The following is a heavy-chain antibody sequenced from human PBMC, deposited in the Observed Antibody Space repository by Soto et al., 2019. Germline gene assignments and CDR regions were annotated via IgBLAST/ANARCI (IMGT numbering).Heavy chain of an antibody. CDR2: IYYSGST. CDR1: GGSFSSYY. CDR3: AGRDCSGTNCYYLDYYYMDV. V-gene: IGHV4-59*08. Sequence: QVQLQESGPGLVRPSETLSLTCTVSGGSFSSYYWTWIRQSPGKGLEWTGYIYYSGSTDYNLSLRVRLAISIDTSKNQYCLRLNSMTAADTAVYYCAGRDCSGTNCYYLDYYYMDVWGKGTTVTVSS. D-gene: IGHD2-2*01. J-gene: IGHJ6*03.